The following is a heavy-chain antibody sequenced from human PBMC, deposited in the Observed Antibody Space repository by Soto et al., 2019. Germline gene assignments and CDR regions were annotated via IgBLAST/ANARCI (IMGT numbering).Heavy chain of an antibody. CDR1: GFTFSSFA. CDR2: LSGSGDNT. CDR3: AKDISPGQGYRIFDY. D-gene: IGHD5-18*01. V-gene: IGHV3-23*01. Sequence: GGSLRLSCVSSGFTFSSFAMSWVRQVPGKGLEWVSLLSGSGDNTYYADSVKGRFTISRDNSKSTLYLQMNSLRAEDTAIYYCAKDISPGQGYRIFDYWGQGTQVTFSS. J-gene: IGHJ4*02.